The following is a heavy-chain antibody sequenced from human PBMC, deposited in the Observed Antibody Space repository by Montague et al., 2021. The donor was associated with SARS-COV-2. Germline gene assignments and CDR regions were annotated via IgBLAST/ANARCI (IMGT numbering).Heavy chain of an antibody. D-gene: IGHD6-13*01. CDR1: GDSVSSNSAA. V-gene: IGHV6-1*01. Sequence: CAISGDSVSSNSAAWNWIRQSPSRGLEWLGRTYYRSKWYNDYAVXLKSRITINPDTSKNQFSLQLNSVTPEDTAVYYCASGRMVPYSSSWTTLYYYYGMDVWDQGTTVTVSS. J-gene: IGHJ6*02. CDR3: ASGRMVPYSSSWTTLYYYYGMDV. CDR2: TYYRSKWYN.